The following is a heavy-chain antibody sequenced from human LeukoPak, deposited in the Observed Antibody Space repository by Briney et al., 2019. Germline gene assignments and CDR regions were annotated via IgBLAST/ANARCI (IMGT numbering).Heavy chain of an antibody. CDR1: GGSISSSSYY. CDR3: ARGITIFGVAFDP. J-gene: IGHJ5*02. Sequence: PSETLSLTCTVSGGSISSSSYYWGWIRQPPGKGLEWIGSIYYSGSTYYNPSLKSRVTISVDTSKNQFSLQLNSVTPEDTAVYYCARGITIFGVAFDPWGQGTLVTVSS. D-gene: IGHD3-3*01. CDR2: IYYSGST. V-gene: IGHV4-39*01.